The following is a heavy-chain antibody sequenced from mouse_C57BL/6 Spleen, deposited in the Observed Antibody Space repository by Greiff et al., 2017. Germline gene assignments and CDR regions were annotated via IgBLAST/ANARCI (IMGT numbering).Heavy chain of an antibody. CDR2: FYPGSGSI. CDR3: ERHLYYGNSEGFDY. D-gene: IGHD2-1*01. J-gene: IGHJ2*01. CDR1: GYTFTEYT. Sequence: VMLVESGAELVKPGASVKLSCKASGYTFTEYTIHWVKQRSGKGLEWIGWFYPGSGSIKYNEKFKDKATLTAYKSSSTVYMELSRLTSEDSAVYFCERHLYYGNSEGFDYWGQGTTLTVSS. V-gene: IGHV1-62-2*01.